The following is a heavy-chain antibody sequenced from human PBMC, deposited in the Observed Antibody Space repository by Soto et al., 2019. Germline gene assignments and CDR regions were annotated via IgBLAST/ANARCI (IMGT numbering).Heavy chain of an antibody. Sequence: PSETLSLTCTVSGGSISSYYWSWIRQPPGKGLEWIGYIYYSGSTNYNPSLKSRVTISVDTSKNQFSLKLSSVTAADTAVYYCARGQDDSSKFFWFDPWGQGTLVTVSS. V-gene: IGHV4-59*01. CDR3: ARGQDDSSKFFWFDP. J-gene: IGHJ5*02. D-gene: IGHD3-22*01. CDR1: GGSISSYY. CDR2: IYYSGST.